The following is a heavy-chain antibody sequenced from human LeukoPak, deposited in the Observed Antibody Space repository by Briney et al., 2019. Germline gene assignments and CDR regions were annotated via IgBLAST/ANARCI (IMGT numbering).Heavy chain of an antibody. CDR2: IDASGST. CDR1: GDSISSGTYY. J-gene: IGHJ3*02. Sequence: PSETLSLTCTVSGDSISSGTYYWTWIRQPAGKGLEWIGRIDASGSTNYNPSLKSRVTISVDTSKNQFSLKLSSVTAADTAVYYCARALIVGATIAFDIWGQGTMVTVSS. CDR3: ARALIVGATIAFDI. V-gene: IGHV4-61*02. D-gene: IGHD1-26*01.